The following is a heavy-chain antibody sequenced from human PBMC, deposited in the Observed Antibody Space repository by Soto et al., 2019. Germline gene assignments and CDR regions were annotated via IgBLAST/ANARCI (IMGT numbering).Heavy chain of an antibody. Sequence: PSETLSLTCTVSGDSITYGDYYWSWVRQPPGKGLEWIGYFYYSGTTYYNPSLKSRVTISVDTSKNQFSLKLSSVTAADTAVYYCARELDCSSTSCPIDYSGQGTLVTVSS. CDR2: FYYSGTT. V-gene: IGHV4-30-4*02. D-gene: IGHD2-2*01. CDR3: ARELDCSSTSCPIDY. CDR1: GDSITYGDYY. J-gene: IGHJ4*02.